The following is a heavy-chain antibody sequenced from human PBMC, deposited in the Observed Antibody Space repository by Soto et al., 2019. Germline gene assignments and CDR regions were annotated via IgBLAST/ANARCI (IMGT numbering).Heavy chain of an antibody. Sequence: AGGSLSLSCAASGCTFSSYSMHWVRQAPGKGLEWVSSISSSSSYIYYADSVKGRFTISRDNAKNSLYLQMNSLRAEDTAVYYCARELGDSSSWYVPSQLYYGMDVWGQGTTVPVSS. V-gene: IGHV3-21*01. CDR3: ARELGDSSSWYVPSQLYYGMDV. D-gene: IGHD6-13*01. CDR1: GCTFSSYS. CDR2: ISSSSSYI. J-gene: IGHJ6*02.